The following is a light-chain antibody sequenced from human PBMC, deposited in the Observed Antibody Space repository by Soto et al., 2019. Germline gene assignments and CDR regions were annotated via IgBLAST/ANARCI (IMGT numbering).Light chain of an antibody. V-gene: IGLV2-14*01. CDR2: DVN. Sequence: QSALTQPASVSGSPGQSITISCTGTSSDVGSYNYVSWYQQHPGKVPKLMIYDVNNRPSGVSNRFSGSKSGNTASLTISGLQAEDEADYYCGSYTSSSTQVFGGGTKVTVL. CDR3: GSYTSSSTQV. CDR1: SSDVGSYNY. J-gene: IGLJ2*01.